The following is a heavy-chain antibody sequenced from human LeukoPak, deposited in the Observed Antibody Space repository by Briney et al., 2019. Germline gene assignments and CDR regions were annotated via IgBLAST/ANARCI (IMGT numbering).Heavy chain of an antibody. CDR2: IYSSGNT. Sequence: SQTLSLTCTVSGGSISSGSHYWRWIRQPAGKRLEWIGRIYSSGNTNYSPSLKSRVTISLDTSKNQFSLNLSSVTAADTAVYYCAGEVGGSWFDPWGLGTLVTVSS. V-gene: IGHV4-61*02. CDR1: GGSISSGSHY. CDR3: AGEVGGSWFDP. D-gene: IGHD1-26*01. J-gene: IGHJ5*02.